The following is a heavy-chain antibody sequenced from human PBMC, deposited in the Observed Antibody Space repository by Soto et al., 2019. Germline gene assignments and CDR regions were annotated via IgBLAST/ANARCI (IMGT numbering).Heavy chain of an antibody. D-gene: IGHD3-16*02. CDR2: ISAYNGNT. V-gene: IGHV1-18*01. CDR3: ARDQYYDYIWGSYRWESEWDY. Sequence: QVQLVQSGAEVKKPGASVKVSCKASGYTFTSYGISWVRQAPGQGLEWMGWISAYNGNTNYAQKLQGRVTMTTDTSTSTAYMELRSLRSDDTAVYYCARDQYYDYIWGSYRWESEWDYWGQGTLVTVSS. J-gene: IGHJ4*02. CDR1: GYTFTSYG.